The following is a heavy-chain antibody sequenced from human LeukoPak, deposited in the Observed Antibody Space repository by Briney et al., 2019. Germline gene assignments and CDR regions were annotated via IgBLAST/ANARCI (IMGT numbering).Heavy chain of an antibody. Sequence: GGSLRLSCAASGFTFSSYSMNWVRQAPGKGLEWVSYISSSGSTIYYADSVKGRFTISRDNSKNTLYLQMNSLRAEDTAVYYCARDLRVGLGIVATSLDYWGQGTLVTVSS. CDR3: ARDLRVGLGIVATSLDY. V-gene: IGHV3-48*01. D-gene: IGHD5-12*01. J-gene: IGHJ4*02. CDR2: ISSSGSTI. CDR1: GFTFSSYS.